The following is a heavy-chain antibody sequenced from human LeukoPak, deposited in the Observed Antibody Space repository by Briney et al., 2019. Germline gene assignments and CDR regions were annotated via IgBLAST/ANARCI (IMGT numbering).Heavy chain of an antibody. CDR3: ATGKSIAAAGWFGAFDI. CDR2: IYSGGST. Sequence: GGSLRLSRAASGFTVSSNYMSWVRQAPGKGLEWVSVIYSGGSTYYADSVKGRFTISRDNSKNTLYLQMNSLRAEDTAVYYCATGKSIAAAGWFGAFDIWGQGTMVTVSS. CDR1: GFTVSSNY. V-gene: IGHV3-66*01. D-gene: IGHD6-13*01. J-gene: IGHJ3*02.